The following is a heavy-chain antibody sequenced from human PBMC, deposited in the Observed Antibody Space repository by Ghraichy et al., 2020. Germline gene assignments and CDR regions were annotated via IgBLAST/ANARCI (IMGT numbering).Heavy chain of an antibody. CDR2: TYYRSKWDN. J-gene: IGHJ4*02. CDR3: AKEGTTIAAAGLNS. Sequence: QTLSLTCAISGDSVSSNSAAWNWIRQSPSRGLEWLGRTYYRSKWDNEYAVSVKSRITIKPDTAKNQFSLQLNSVTPEDTAVYYCAKEGTTIAAAGLNSWGQGTLVTVSS. D-gene: IGHD6-13*01. CDR1: GDSVSSNSAA. V-gene: IGHV6-1*01.